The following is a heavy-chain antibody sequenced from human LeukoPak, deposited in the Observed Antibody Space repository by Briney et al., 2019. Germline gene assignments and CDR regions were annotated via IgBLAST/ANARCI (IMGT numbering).Heavy chain of an antibody. Sequence: PGGSLGLSCTASGFTLSSSGMHWVRQAPGKGLEWVSSISTSSSYIYYADSVKGRFTISRDNAKNSQYLQMNRLRVEDTAVYYCARVGLDRRGYSGYEAFDYWGQGTLVTVSS. D-gene: IGHD5-12*01. CDR2: ISTSSSYI. J-gene: IGHJ4*02. V-gene: IGHV3-21*01. CDR1: GFTLSSSG. CDR3: ARVGLDRRGYSGYEAFDY.